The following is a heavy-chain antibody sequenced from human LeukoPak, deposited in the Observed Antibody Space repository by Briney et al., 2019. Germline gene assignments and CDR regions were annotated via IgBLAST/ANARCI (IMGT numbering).Heavy chain of an antibody. CDR3: ARRGVGAAGYFDN. J-gene: IGHJ4*02. CDR2: INYSGNT. Sequence: SETPSLTCIVSGGSISSSSYYWSWIRQPPGKGLEWIGSINYSGNTYYNPSLKSRVIMSVDTSKNQFSLKLSSVTAADTAVYYCARRGVGAAGYFDNWGQGTLVTVSS. D-gene: IGHD1-26*01. CDR1: GGSISSSSYY. V-gene: IGHV4-39*01.